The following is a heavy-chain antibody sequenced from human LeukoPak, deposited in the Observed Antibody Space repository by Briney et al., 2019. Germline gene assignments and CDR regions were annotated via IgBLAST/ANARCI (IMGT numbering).Heavy chain of an antibody. CDR2: ISGSGGST. J-gene: IGHJ4*02. D-gene: IGHD6-13*01. Sequence: PGGSLRLSCAASGFIFSSYAMSWVRQAPGKGLEWVSAISGSGGSTYYADSVKGRFTISRDNSKNTLFLQMNRLRDEDTAVYYCAKDPVYSSSWPTFDYWGQGTLVTVSS. CDR3: AKDPVYSSSWPTFDY. CDR1: GFIFSSYA. V-gene: IGHV3-23*01.